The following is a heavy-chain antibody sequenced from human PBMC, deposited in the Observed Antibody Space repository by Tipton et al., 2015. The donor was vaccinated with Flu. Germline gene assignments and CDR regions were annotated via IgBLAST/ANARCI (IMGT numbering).Heavy chain of an antibody. CDR3: AKDMGNGDAFDI. CDR2: ISWNSGSI. J-gene: IGHJ3*02. V-gene: IGHV3-9*01. Sequence: SLRLSCAASGSTFDDYAMHWVRQAPGKGLEWVSGISWNSGSIGYADSVKGRFTISRDNAKNSLYLQMNSLRAEDTALYYCAKDMGNGDAFDIWGQGTMVTVSS. CDR1: GSTFDDYA.